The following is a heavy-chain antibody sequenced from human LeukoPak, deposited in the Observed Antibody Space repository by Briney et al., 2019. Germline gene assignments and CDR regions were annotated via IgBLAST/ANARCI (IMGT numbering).Heavy chain of an antibody. D-gene: IGHD2-2*01. CDR2: VKVNSGKT. V-gene: IGHV1-8*03. Sequence: SGKASGSTFTTYGNDWVWQGTGQGQEWMGWVKVNSGKTTYDQRSTGRLTLPRDTPISTAYMELRSLRSEATAVYYCARVGCSSTSCYTWFDPWGKGALVSVSS. CDR1: GSTFTTYG. J-gene: IGHJ5*02. CDR3: ARVGCSSTSCYTWFDP.